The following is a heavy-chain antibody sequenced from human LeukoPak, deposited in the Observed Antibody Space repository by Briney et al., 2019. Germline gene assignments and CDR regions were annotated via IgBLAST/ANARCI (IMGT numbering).Heavy chain of an antibody. D-gene: IGHD1-20*01. CDR3: AKDRGSGYNWNDVLDY. J-gene: IGHJ4*02. CDR1: GFTFSHYA. Sequence: GGSLRLSCAASGFTFSHYAMHWVRQAPGKGLEWVAVISFDGTNKFYADSVKGRFTIPRDTSKNTLYLQMNSLRAEDTAVYYCAKDRGSGYNWNDVLDYWGQGTLVTVSS. CDR2: ISFDGTNK. V-gene: IGHV3-30*18.